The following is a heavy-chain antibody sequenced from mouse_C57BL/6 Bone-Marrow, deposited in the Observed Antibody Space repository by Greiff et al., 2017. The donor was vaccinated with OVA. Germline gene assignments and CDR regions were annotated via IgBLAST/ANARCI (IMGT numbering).Heavy chain of an antibody. D-gene: IGHD1-1*01. V-gene: IGHV5-9-1*02. Sequence: EVQRVESGEGLVKPGGSLKLTCAASGFTFSSYAMSWVRQTPETRLEWVAYISSGGDYIYYADTVKGRFTISRDNARNTLYLQMSSLKSEDTDMYYCTRRGDYYYGSSYYFDYWGQGTTLTVSS. CDR1: GFTFSSYA. J-gene: IGHJ2*01. CDR2: ISSGGDYI. CDR3: TRRGDYYYGSSYYFDY.